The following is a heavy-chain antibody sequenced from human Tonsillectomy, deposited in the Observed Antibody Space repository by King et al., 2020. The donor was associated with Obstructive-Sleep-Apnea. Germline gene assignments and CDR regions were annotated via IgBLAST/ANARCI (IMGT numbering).Heavy chain of an antibody. CDR2: ISYDGSNK. CDR1: GFTFSSYG. J-gene: IGHJ4*02. V-gene: IGHV3-30*18. Sequence: VQLVESGGGVVQPGRSLRLSCAASGFTFSSYGMHWVRQAPGKGLEWVAVISYDGSNKYYADSVKGGFTISRDNSKNQLYLQMNSLRAEDTAVYYCAKVDDGSGWPFDYWGQGTLVTVSS. D-gene: IGHD6-19*01. CDR3: AKVDDGSGWPFDY.